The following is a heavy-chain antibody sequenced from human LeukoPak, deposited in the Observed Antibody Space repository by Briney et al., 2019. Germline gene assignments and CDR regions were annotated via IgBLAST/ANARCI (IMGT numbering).Heavy chain of an antibody. D-gene: IGHD6-13*01. J-gene: IGHJ6*03. Sequence: GGSLRPSCAASGFTFSSYAMHWVRQAPGKGLEWVAVISYDGSNKYYADSVKGRFTISRDNSKNTLYLQMNSLRSDDTAVYYCAREKGYSSSWYSPHYYMDVWGKGTTVTVSS. CDR3: AREKGYSSSWYSPHYYMDV. V-gene: IGHV3-30-3*01. CDR1: GFTFSSYA. CDR2: ISYDGSNK.